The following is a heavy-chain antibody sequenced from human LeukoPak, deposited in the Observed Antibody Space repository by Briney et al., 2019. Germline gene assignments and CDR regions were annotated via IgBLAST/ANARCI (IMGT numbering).Heavy chain of an antibody. CDR3: TTPTTYFDY. J-gene: IGHJ4*02. Sequence: GGSLRLSCAASGFTFSNAWMSWVRQAPGKGLEWVGRIESKTDGGTTDYAAPVKGRFTISRDDSKNTLYLQMNSLKTEDTAVYYCTTPTTYFDYWGQGTLVTVSS. D-gene: IGHD5-12*01. V-gene: IGHV3-15*04. CDR1: GFTFSNAW. CDR2: IESKTDGGTT.